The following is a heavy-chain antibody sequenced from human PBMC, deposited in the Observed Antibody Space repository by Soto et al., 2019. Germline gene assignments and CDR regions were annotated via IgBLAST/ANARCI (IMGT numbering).Heavy chain of an antibody. CDR2: IDPSDSYT. Sequence: PGESLKISCKGSGYSFTSYWISWVRQMPGKGLEWMGRIDPSDSYTNYSPSFQGHVTISADKSISTAYLQWSSLKASDTAMYYCARRGFIAAADYYYGMDVWGQGTTVTVS. V-gene: IGHV5-10-1*01. CDR3: ARRGFIAAADYYYGMDV. J-gene: IGHJ6*02. CDR1: GYSFTSYW. D-gene: IGHD6-13*01.